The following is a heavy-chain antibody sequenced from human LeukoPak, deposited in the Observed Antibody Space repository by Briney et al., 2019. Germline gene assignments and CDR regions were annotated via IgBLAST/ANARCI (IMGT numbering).Heavy chain of an antibody. CDR2: IKQDGSEK. CDR1: GFIFSSYW. V-gene: IGHV3-7*01. Sequence: GGSLRLSCAASGFIFSSYWMSWVRQAPGKGLEWVANIKQDGSEKYYVDSVKGRFIISRDNAKNSLYLQMNSLRAEDTAVYYCARCRSGGICYSDYWGQGTLVTVSS. J-gene: IGHJ4*02. CDR3: ARCRSGGICYSDY. D-gene: IGHD2-15*01.